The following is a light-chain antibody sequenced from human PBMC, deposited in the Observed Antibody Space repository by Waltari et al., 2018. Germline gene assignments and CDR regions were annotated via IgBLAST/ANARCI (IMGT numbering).Light chain of an antibody. Sequence: QSVVTQPPSVSGTPGQRVAISCSGRQSNIGGNYVYWYQQFPGRAPQLLIYRTDQRPSGVPERFSGSKSGTSASLAISGLQSEDEAHYYCASWDDRISGRVFGGGTKLTVL. CDR2: RTD. V-gene: IGLV1-47*01. J-gene: IGLJ3*02. CDR3: ASWDDRISGRV. CDR1: QSNIGGNY.